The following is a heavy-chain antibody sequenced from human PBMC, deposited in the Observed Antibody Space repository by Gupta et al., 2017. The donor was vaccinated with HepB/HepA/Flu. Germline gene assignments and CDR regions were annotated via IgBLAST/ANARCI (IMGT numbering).Heavy chain of an antibody. CDR1: GYTFTGYY. CDR3: ARGTARRIVVVPAAILGWFDP. V-gene: IGHV1-2*02. CDR2: INPNSGGT. J-gene: IGHJ5*02. Sequence: QVQLVQSGAEVKKPGASVKVSCKASGYTFTGYYMHWVRQAPGQGLEWMGWINPNSGGTNYAQKFQGRVTMTRDTSISTAYMELSRLRSDDTAVYYCARGTARRIVVVPAAILGWFDPWGQGTLVTVSS. D-gene: IGHD2-2*01.